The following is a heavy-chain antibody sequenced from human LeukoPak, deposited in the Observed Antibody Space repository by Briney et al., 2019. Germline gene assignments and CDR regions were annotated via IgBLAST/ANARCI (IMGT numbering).Heavy chain of an antibody. V-gene: IGHV1-2*02. CDR3: AGGSSWYVLVYFQH. Sequence: GASVKVSCKASGYTFTGYYMHWVRQAPGQGLEWMGWINPNSGGTNYAQKFQGRVTMTRDTSISTAYMELSRLRSDDTAVYYCAGGSSWYVLVYFQHWGQGTLVTVSS. J-gene: IGHJ1*01. CDR2: INPNSGGT. D-gene: IGHD6-13*01. CDR1: GYTFTGYY.